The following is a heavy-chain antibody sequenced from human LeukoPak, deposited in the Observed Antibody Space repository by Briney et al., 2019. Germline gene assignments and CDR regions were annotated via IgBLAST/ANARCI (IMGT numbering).Heavy chain of an antibody. J-gene: IGHJ4*02. CDR2: IYHSGST. Sequence: PSQTLSLTCTVSGGSISSGGYYWSWIRQPPGKGLEWIGYIYHSGSTYYNPSLKSRVTISVDRSKNQFSLKLSSVTAADTAVYYCARDSGGSSSWYFDYWGQGTLVTVSS. D-gene: IGHD6-13*01. CDR3: ARDSGGSSSWYFDY. V-gene: IGHV4-30-2*01. CDR1: GGSISSGGYY.